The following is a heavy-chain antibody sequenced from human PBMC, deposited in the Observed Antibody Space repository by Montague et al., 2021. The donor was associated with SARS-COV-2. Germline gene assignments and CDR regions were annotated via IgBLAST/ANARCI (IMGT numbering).Heavy chain of an antibody. D-gene: IGHD2-15*01. CDR2: INHSGNT. Sequence: SETLSLTCAVYGGSFSGYYWSWIRQPPGKGLEWIGEINHSGNTNYNPSLKSRLTISVDTSKNQFSLKLSSVSAADTAVYYCARGSGCSGGSCNSEWDSYCYCCMDVWGQGTLVTVSS. CDR1: GGSFSGYY. CDR3: ARGSGCSGGSCNSEWDSYCYCCMDV. J-gene: IGHJ6*02. V-gene: IGHV4-34*01.